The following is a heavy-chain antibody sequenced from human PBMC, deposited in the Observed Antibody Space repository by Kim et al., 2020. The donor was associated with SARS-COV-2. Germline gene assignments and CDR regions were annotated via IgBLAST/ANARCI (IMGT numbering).Heavy chain of an antibody. Sequence: DSVKGRFTISRDNSKNTLYLQMNSLRAEDTAVYYCAKDPGPGSGIGYSDYWGQGTLVTVSS. D-gene: IGHD3-10*01. V-gene: IGHV3-23*03. CDR3: AKDPGPGSGIGYSDY. J-gene: IGHJ4*02.